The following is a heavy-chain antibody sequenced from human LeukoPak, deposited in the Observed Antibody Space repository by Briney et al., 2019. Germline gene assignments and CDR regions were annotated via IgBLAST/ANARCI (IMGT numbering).Heavy chain of an antibody. D-gene: IGHD2-21*02. CDR2: IKQEGSKI. V-gene: IGHV3-7*01. CDR1: GLTFDIPW. Sequence: GGSMRLSCAVSGLTFDIPWMYWARQAPGKSMEWVANIKQEGSKIYDVVSVNGRYTISRDNAKNSLYLQMNSLRAEDTAVYYCAGGDNFDSWGQGTLVTVSS. J-gene: IGHJ4*02. CDR3: AGGDNFDS.